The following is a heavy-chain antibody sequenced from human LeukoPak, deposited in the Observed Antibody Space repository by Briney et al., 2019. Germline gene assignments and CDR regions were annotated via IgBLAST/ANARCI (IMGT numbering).Heavy chain of an antibody. Sequence: GGSLRLSCVASGFTVSSYYVSWVRQAPGKGLEWVSVIYSGGSTYYSDSVEGRFTVSRDNSKNTLYLEMKSLRADDTAVYYCARDLHPRLTGYFDYWGQGTVVTVSS. CDR3: ARDLHPRLTGYFDY. CDR2: IYSGGST. D-gene: IGHD3-16*01. J-gene: IGHJ4*02. CDR1: GFTVSSYY. V-gene: IGHV3-53*01.